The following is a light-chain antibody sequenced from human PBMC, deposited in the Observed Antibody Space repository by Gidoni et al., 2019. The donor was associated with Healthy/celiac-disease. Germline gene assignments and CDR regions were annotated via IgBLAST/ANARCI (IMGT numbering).Light chain of an antibody. CDR3: QQSYSTPYT. CDR2: AAS. V-gene: IGKV1-39*01. CDR1: QSISSY. J-gene: IGKJ2*01. Sequence: DIQMTQSPSSLSASVGDRVTITCRASQSISSYLNWYQQKPGKAPNLLIYAASSLQSGVASRFSGRGSGTDFTLTISSLQPEGFATYYCQQSYSTPYTFGQGTKLEIK.